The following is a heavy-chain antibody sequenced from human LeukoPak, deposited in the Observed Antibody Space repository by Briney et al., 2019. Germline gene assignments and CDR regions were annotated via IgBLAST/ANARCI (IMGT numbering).Heavy chain of an antibody. Sequence: GESLRISCAASGITFSSYWTHWVRQPPRKGLVEVSRIIPDGSKTDYADSVKGRFTISRDNAKNTLFLQMNSLRAVDTAVYFCARDLRGNRDYWGQGALVTVSS. D-gene: IGHD4-23*01. CDR2: IIPDGSKT. J-gene: IGHJ4*02. V-gene: IGHV3-74*01. CDR1: GITFSSYW. CDR3: ARDLRGNRDY.